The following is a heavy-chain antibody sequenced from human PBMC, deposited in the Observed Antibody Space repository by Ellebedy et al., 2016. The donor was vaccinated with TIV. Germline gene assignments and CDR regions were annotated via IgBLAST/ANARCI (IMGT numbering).Heavy chain of an antibody. CDR1: GFTFSGSA. V-gene: IGHV3-30*04. CDR2: ISYDGSNK. J-gene: IGHJ1*01. CDR3: ARGAVVAEYFQH. Sequence: GESLKISCAASGFTFSGSAMHWVRQAPGKGLEWVAVISYDGSNKYYADSVKGRFTISRDNSKNTLYLQMNSLRAEDTAVYYCARGAVVAEYFQHWGQGTLVTVSS. D-gene: IGHD2-2*01.